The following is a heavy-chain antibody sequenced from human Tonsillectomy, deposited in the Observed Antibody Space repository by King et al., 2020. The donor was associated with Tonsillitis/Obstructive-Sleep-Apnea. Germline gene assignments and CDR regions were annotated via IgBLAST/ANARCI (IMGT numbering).Heavy chain of an antibody. D-gene: IGHD6-13*01. Sequence: VQLVESGGGLVQPGGSLRLSSSASGFTFSSYAMHWVRQAPGKGLEYVSAISSNGGSTYYADSVKGRFTISRDNSKNTLYLQMSSLRAEDTAVYYCVKDLSRSSWYEDYWGQGTLVTVSS. CDR2: ISSNGGST. J-gene: IGHJ4*02. CDR3: VKDLSRSSWYEDY. CDR1: GFTFSSYA. V-gene: IGHV3-64D*06.